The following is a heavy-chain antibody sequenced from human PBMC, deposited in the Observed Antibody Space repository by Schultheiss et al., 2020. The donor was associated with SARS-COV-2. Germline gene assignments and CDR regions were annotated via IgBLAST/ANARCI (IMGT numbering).Heavy chain of an antibody. V-gene: IGHV4-59*01. J-gene: IGHJ4*02. CDR3: ARDGYRGAAFDY. CDR2: IYYSGST. D-gene: IGHD5-24*01. Sequence: SETLSLTCTVSGGSISSYYWSWIRQPPGKGLEWIGYIYYSGSTNYNPSLKSRVTISVDTSKNQFSLKLSSVTAADTAVYYCARDGYRGAAFDYWGQGTLVTVSS. CDR1: GGSISSYY.